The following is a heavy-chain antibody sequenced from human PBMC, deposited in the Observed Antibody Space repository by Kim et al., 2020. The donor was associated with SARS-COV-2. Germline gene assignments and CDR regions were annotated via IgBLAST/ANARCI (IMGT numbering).Heavy chain of an antibody. D-gene: IGHD3-22*01. CDR2: MYTSGST. V-gene: IGHV4-4*07. CDR1: GGSISSYY. J-gene: IGHJ3*02. Sequence: SETLSLTCTVSGGSISSYYWSWIRQPAGKGLEWIGRMYTSGSTNHNPSLKSRVTMSVDTSKNQFSLKLTSVTAADTAVYYCAREAPDSSGYFAAFDIWGQGTMVTVSS. CDR3: AREAPDSSGYFAAFDI.